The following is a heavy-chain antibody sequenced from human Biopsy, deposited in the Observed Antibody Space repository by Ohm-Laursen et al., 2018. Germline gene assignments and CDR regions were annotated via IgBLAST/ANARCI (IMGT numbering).Heavy chain of an antibody. CDR3: ARDYDTSGYYYVS. CDR2: IFYRGST. J-gene: IGHJ5*02. D-gene: IGHD3-22*01. Sequence: GTLSLTCAVSGGSISNNNYYWGWIRQPPGKGLEWIGSIFYRGSTHYKPSLKSRVNISVDTSRNQFSLKLNSVTAADTAVYYCARDYDTSGYYYVSWGQGTLVTVSS. CDR1: GGSISNNNYY. V-gene: IGHV4-39*01.